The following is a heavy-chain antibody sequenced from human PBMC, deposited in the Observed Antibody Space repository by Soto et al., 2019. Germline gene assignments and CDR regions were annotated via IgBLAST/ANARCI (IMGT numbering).Heavy chain of an antibody. V-gene: IGHV4-59*01. J-gene: IGHJ5*02. CDR3: AREGDWFDP. Sequence: PSETLSLTCTVSGGSISSYYWTWIRQPPGKKPEWMGHIHHTGSTNYSPSLKSRVTVSLDTSKNQFSLRLSSVTAADTAVYYCAREGDWFDPWGQGTLVTVSS. CDR1: GGSISSYY. CDR2: IHHTGST. D-gene: IGHD3-16*01.